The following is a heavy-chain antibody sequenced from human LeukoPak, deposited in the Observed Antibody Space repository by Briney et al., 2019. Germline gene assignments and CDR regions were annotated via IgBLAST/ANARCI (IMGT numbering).Heavy chain of an antibody. J-gene: IGHJ3*02. CDR3: ARDQRIHYYDSSGYYPHAFDI. V-gene: IGHV4-61*01. CDR2: IYYSGST. D-gene: IGHD3-22*01. CDR1: RGSISGSIRSYY. Sequence: ASETLSLTCTVSRGSISGSIRSYYWSWLRQPPGKGLEWIWYIYYSGSTNYNPSLKSRVTISVDTSKNQFSLKLSSVTAADTAVYYCARDQRIHYYDSSGYYPHAFDIWGQGTMVTVSS.